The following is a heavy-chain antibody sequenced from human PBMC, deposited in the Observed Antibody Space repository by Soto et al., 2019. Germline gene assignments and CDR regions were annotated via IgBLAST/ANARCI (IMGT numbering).Heavy chain of an antibody. D-gene: IGHD6-6*01. Sequence: QVQLVQSGAEVKKPGASVKVSCKASGYTFTSYDINWVRQATGQGLEWMGWMNPNSGNTGYAQKFQGRVTMTRNTFICTVYMELSSLRSEDTAVYYCARGYEQLAAVQYNWFDPWGQGTLVTVSS. J-gene: IGHJ5*02. CDR2: MNPNSGNT. CDR3: ARGYEQLAAVQYNWFDP. CDR1: GYTFTSYD. V-gene: IGHV1-8*01.